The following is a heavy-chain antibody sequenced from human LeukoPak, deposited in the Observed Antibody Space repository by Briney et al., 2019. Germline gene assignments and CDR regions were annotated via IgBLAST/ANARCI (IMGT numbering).Heavy chain of an antibody. CDR2: ISAYNGNT. CDR3: ARVELYYDILTGYYYYYYGMDV. CDR1: GYTFTSYG. J-gene: IGHJ6*02. D-gene: IGHD3-9*01. Sequence: ASVKVSCKASGYTFTSYGISWVRQAPGQGLEWMGWISAYNGNTNYAQKLQGRVTMTTDTSTGTAYMELRSLRSDDTAVYYCARVELYYDILTGYYYYYYGMDVWGQGTTVTVSS. V-gene: IGHV1-18*01.